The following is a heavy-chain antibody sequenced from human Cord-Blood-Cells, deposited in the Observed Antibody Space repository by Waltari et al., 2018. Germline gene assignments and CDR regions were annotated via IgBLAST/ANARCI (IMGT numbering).Heavy chain of an antibody. Sequence: EVQLVESGGGLIQPGGSLRLSCAASGFPVSSNYMSWVRTAPGKGLEWVSVIYSGGSTYYADSVKGRFTISRDNSKNTLYLQMNSLRAEDTAVYYCARDYYDSSGYYYDYWGQGTLVTVSS. J-gene: IGHJ4*02. CDR2: IYSGGST. V-gene: IGHV3-53*01. CDR3: ARDYYDSSGYYYDY. CDR1: GFPVSSNY. D-gene: IGHD3-22*01.